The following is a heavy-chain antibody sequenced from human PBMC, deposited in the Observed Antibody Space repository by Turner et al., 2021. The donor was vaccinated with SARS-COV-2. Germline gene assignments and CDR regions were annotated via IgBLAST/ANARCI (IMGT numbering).Heavy chain of an antibody. CDR3: VKDFWL. CDR2: ITWNSGSI. D-gene: IGHD3-3*01. Sequence: EVQLVESGGGLVQSGRSLRLSCAASGFTFDDYAMHWVRQAPGKGLECVSGITWNSGSIGYADSVKGRFTISRDNAKNSLYLQMNSLISEDTALYYCVKDFWLWGQGTLVTVSS. V-gene: IGHV3-9*01. CDR1: GFTFDDYA. J-gene: IGHJ4*02.